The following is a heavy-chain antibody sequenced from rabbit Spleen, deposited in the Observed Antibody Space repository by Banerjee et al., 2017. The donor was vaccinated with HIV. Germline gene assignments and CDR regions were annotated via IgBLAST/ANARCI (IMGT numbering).Heavy chain of an antibody. CDR2: IDTGSSGFT. V-gene: IGHV1S45*01. CDR3: ARDTSSSFSSYGMDL. J-gene: IGHJ6*01. D-gene: IGHD1-1*01. Sequence: QEQLLESGGGLVKPEGSLKLSCTASGFSFSSSSYMCWVRQAPGKGLEWIACIDTGSSGFTYFATWAKGRFTCSKTSSTTVTLQMTRLTAADTDTYFCARDTSSSFSSYGMDLWGQGTLVTVS. CDR1: GFSFSSSSY.